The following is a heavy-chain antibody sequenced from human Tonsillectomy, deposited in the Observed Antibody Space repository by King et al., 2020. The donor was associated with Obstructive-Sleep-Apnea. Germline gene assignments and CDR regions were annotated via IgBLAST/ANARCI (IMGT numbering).Heavy chain of an antibody. CDR1: VFTFNSYA. CDR2: ISYDGINK. Sequence: VQLVESGGGVVQPGGSLRLSCAASVFTFNSYAMHWVRQAPGKGLEWGAVISYDGINKYHADSVKCRVTISRDNSKKTRHLQMNSLRPEDTAVYFCARDSSSSGWEAHLDQWGQGTLATVSS. D-gene: IGHD6-19*01. J-gene: IGHJ4*02. CDR3: ARDSSSSGWEAHLDQ. V-gene: IGHV3-30*04.